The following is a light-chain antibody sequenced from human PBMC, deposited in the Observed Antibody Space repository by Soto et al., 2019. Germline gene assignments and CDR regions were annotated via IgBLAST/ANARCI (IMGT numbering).Light chain of an antibody. Sequence: DIQMTQSPSSLSASVGDRVTITCQASQDISNYLNWYQQKLGKAPKLLIYDASNLEPGVPSRFSGSGSGTDFTLTISSLQPDDFASYYCQQYNTYWTFGQGTKVEIK. CDR3: QQYNTYWT. CDR2: DAS. J-gene: IGKJ1*01. V-gene: IGKV1-33*01. CDR1: QDISNY.